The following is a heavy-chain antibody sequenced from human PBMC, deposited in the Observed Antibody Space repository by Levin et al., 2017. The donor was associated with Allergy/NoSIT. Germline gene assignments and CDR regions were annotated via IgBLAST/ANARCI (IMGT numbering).Heavy chain of an antibody. J-gene: IGHJ4*02. CDR3: ARRASVPAAPLGFDY. CDR2: IYPGDSDT. V-gene: IGHV5-51*01. Sequence: GGSLRLSCKGSGYSFTSYWIGWVRQMPGKGLEWMGIIYPGDSDTRYSPSFQGQVTISADKSISTAYLQWSSLKASDTAMYYCARRASVPAAPLGFDYWGQGTLVTVSS. D-gene: IGHD2-2*01. CDR1: GYSFTSYW.